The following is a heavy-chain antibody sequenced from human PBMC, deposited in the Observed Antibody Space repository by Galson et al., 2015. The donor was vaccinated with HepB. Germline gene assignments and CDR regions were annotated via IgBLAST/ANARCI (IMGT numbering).Heavy chain of an antibody. CDR2: ISYDGINN. D-gene: IGHD3-22*01. CDR1: GFIFSSYA. V-gene: IGHV3-30*04. Sequence: SLRLSCAASGFIFSSYAMHWVRQAPGKGLEWVAVISYDGINNHIADSVKGRFTISRDNFKNTLSLQMNSLSAEDTAVYYCAREIQRYYESSGFDYWGQGSLVTVSS. J-gene: IGHJ4*02. CDR3: AREIQRYYESSGFDY.